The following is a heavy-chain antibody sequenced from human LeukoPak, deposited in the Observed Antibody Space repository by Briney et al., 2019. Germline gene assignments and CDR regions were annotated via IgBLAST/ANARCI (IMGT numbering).Heavy chain of an antibody. CDR2: ISSNGGST. Sequence: PETSLRLSCSASGFTFSSYAMHWVRQAPGKGLEYVSAISSNGGSTYYADSVKGRFTISRDNSKNTLYLQMSSLRAEDTAVYYCVAQGDIRYSGSYVDYWGQGTLVTVSS. V-gene: IGHV3-64D*06. D-gene: IGHD1-26*01. CDR3: VAQGDIRYSGSYVDY. CDR1: GFTFSSYA. J-gene: IGHJ4*02.